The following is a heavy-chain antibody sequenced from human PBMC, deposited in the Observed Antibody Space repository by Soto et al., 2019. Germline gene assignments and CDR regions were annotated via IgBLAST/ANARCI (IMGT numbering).Heavy chain of an antibody. CDR2: IIHSGNT. D-gene: IGHD6-13*01. J-gene: IGHJ6*02. CDR3: AGGRSGSNWYSVYDYYGMDV. Sequence: QVQLQQWGAGLLKPSETLSLTCAVYGGSSSGYYWSWIRQPPGKGLEWIGEIIHSGNTNYNPSLKSRVTISVDTSTNQFSLKLSSVTAADTAVYYCAGGRSGSNWYSVYDYYGMDVWGQGTTVTVSS. V-gene: IGHV4-34*12. CDR1: GGSSSGYY.